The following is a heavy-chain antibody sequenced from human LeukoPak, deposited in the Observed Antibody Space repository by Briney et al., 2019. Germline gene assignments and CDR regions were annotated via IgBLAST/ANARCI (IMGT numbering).Heavy chain of an antibody. V-gene: IGHV3-7*01. J-gene: IGHJ4*02. CDR2: IKQDGSEK. CDR3: ARDRLICSRGSCYSGYFDY. Sequence: GGSLRLSCAASGFTFSSYWMSWVRQAPGKGLEWVANIKQDGSEKYYVDSVKGRFTISRDNAKNSLYLQMNSLRAEDTAVYYCARDRLICSRGSCYSGYFDYWGQGTLVTVSS. CDR1: GFTFSSYW. D-gene: IGHD2-15*01.